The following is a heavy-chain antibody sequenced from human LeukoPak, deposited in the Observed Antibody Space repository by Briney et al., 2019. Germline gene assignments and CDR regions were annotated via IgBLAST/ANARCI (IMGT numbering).Heavy chain of an antibody. CDR2: ISGSGGST. J-gene: IGHJ4*02. CDR1: GFTFSSYA. V-gene: IGHV3-23*01. CDR3: TTRLQHHFDY. Sequence: GGSLRLSCAASGFTFSSYAMSWVRQAPGKGLEWVSGISGSGGSTYDADSVKGPFTISRDNFKNTLYLQMDSLRAEDTAVYYCTTRLQHHFDYWGQGTQVTVSS. D-gene: IGHD2-15*01.